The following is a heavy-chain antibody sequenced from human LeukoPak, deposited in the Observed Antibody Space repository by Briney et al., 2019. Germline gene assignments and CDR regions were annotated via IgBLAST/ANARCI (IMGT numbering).Heavy chain of an antibody. CDR2: IYYSEST. Sequence: GSLRLSCAASGFTFSSYWMSWVRQAPGKGLEWIGSIYYSESTYYNPSLKSRVTISVDTSKNQFSLKLNSVTAADTAVYYCARRPGSSAYPHYFGMDVWGQGTSVTVSS. J-gene: IGHJ6*02. CDR1: GFTFSSYW. CDR3: ARRPGSSAYPHYFGMDV. V-gene: IGHV4-39*01. D-gene: IGHD3-22*01.